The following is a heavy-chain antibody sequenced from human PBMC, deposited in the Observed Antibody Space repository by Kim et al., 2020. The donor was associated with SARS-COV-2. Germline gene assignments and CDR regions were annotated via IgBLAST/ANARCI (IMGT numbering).Heavy chain of an antibody. J-gene: IGHJ6*02. D-gene: IGHD3-10*01. Sequence: GGSLRLSCAASGFTFSSYAMSWVRQAPGKGLEWVSAISGSGGSTYYADSVKGRFTISRDNSKNTLYLQMNSLRAEDTAVYYCAKALMRDRGLYYGSGRNYYYGMDVWGQGTTVTVSS. CDR3: AKALMRDRGLYYGSGRNYYYGMDV. V-gene: IGHV3-23*01. CDR2: ISGSGGST. CDR1: GFTFSSYA.